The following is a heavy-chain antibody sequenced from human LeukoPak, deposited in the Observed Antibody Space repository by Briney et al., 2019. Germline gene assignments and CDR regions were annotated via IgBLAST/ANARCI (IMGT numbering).Heavy chain of an antibody. CDR2: IYTGVST. Sequence: GGSLRLSCAASGFTFSSSAMSWVRQAPGRGLEWVSVIYTGVSTYYADSVKGRFTISRDNSKNTLYLQMNSLRAEDTGVYYCARGQLDAYYYYYGLDIWGQGTTVTVSS. V-gene: IGHV3-66*01. CDR3: ARGQLDAYYYYYGLDI. D-gene: IGHD6-13*01. CDR1: GFTFSSSA. J-gene: IGHJ6*02.